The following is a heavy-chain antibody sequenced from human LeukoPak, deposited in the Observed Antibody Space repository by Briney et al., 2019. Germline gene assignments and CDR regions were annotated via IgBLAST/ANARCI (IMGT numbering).Heavy chain of an antibody. Sequence: SETLSLTCAVYGGSFSGYYWSWIRQPPGKGLEWIGEINHSGSTNYNPSLKSRVTISVDTSKNQFSLKLSSVTAADTAVYYCARLMSYSSSWYYGLDYWGQGTLVTVSS. D-gene: IGHD6-13*01. V-gene: IGHV4-34*01. CDR2: INHSGST. CDR3: ARLMSYSSSWYYGLDY. CDR1: GGSFSGYY. J-gene: IGHJ4*02.